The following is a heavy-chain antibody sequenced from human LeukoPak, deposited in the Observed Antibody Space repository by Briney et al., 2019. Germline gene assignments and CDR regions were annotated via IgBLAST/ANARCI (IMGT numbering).Heavy chain of an antibody. CDR3: VGYAFWSGFVQ. V-gene: IGHV4-59*12. CDR1: GGSISSYY. D-gene: IGHD3-3*01. J-gene: IGHJ4*02. Sequence: SETLSLTCIVSGGSISSYYWSWIQQPPGKGLEWIGYIYYSGSTNYNPSLKSRVTISVDTSKKQFSLKLNSVTAADTAVYYCVGYAFWSGFVQWGQGTLVTVSS. CDR2: IYYSGST.